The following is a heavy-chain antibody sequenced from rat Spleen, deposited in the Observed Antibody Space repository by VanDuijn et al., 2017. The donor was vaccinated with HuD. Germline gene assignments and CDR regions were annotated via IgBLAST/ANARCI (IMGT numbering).Heavy chain of an antibody. CDR1: GFTFNNYW. V-gene: IGHV5-35*01. Sequence: EVQLVESGGGLVQPGRSLKLSCVASGFTFNNYWLNWIRQAPGQGLEWVASINPDGSNTYYPDTVKGRFMISKDNAKNTGYLQLNNLRSDDTAMYYCTGGGHSAFNWFAYWGQGTLVTVSS. D-gene: IGHD3-3*01. CDR2: INPDGSNT. J-gene: IGHJ3*01. CDR3: TGGGHSAFNWFAY.